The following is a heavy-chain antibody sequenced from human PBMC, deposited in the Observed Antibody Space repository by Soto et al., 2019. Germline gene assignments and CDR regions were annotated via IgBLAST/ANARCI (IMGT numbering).Heavy chain of an antibody. CDR3: ARASSFRGDFDF. CDR1: GGSIRSSSW. D-gene: IGHD2-21*01. J-gene: IGHJ3*01. V-gene: IGHV4-4*02. Sequence: SETLSLTCAVSGGSIRSSSWWTWLRQSPGKGLEWIGEFYHAGSPHYIPSFQSRVTISADTSKNLFSLRLTSVTAADTAIYYCARASSFRGDFDFWGQGTAVTVSS. CDR2: FYHAGSP.